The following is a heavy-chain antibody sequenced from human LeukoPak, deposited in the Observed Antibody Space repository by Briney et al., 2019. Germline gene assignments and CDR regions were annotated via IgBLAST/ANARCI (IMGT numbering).Heavy chain of an antibody. D-gene: IGHD3-10*01. CDR1: GGSISSYY. CDR3: ARRVAGESRAFDI. J-gene: IGHJ3*02. V-gene: IGHV4-59*01. CDR2: IYYSGST. Sequence: SETLSLTCTVSGGSISSYYWSWLRQPPGKGLEWIGYIYYSGSTNYNPSLKSRVTISLDTSKNQFSLKLSSLTAADTAVYYCARRVAGESRAFDIWGQGTMVSVSS.